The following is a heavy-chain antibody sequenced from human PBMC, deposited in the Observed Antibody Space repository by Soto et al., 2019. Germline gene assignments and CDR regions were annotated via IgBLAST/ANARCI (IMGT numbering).Heavy chain of an antibody. CDR2: ISYDGSNK. CDR3: ARAEWLYREGDY. V-gene: IGHV3-30-3*01. J-gene: IGHJ4*02. CDR1: GFTFSSYA. Sequence: QVQLVESGGGVVQPGRSLRLSCAASGFTFSSYAMHWVRQAPGKGLEWVAVISYDGSNKYYADSVKGRFTISRDNSKNTLYLQMNSLRAEDTAVYYCARAEWLYREGDYWGQGTLVTVSS. D-gene: IGHD3-3*01.